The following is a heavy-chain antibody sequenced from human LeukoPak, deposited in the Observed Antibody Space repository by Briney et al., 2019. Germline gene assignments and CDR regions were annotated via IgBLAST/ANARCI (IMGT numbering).Heavy chain of an antibody. CDR1: GGSISFGGYY. CDR3: ARDVPNKAPYGVDV. V-gene: IGHV4-31*03. D-gene: IGHD2-2*01. J-gene: IGHJ6*02. Sequence: TXTLTCTVSGGSISFGGYYWGWSRQHPGRGGEGIGYIYYSGSAYNNPSLKGRVTRSIDTSKKQCSLRLSSVTAADTALYYCARDVPNKAPYGVDVWGPGTTVIVSS. CDR2: IYYSGSA.